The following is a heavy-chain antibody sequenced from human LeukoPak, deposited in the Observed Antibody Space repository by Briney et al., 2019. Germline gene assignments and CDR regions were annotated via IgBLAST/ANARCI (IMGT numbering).Heavy chain of an antibody. D-gene: IGHD3-10*01. CDR2: IYPGDSDT. Sequence: GESLKISCKGSGYSFISYWIGWVRQMPGKGLEWIGIIYPGDSDTRYSPSFQGQVTISADKSISTAYLQWSSLKASDTAMYYCASSLYYYGSGSDLDAFDIWGQGTMVTVSS. J-gene: IGHJ3*02. CDR3: ASSLYYYGSGSDLDAFDI. CDR1: GYSFISYW. V-gene: IGHV5-51*01.